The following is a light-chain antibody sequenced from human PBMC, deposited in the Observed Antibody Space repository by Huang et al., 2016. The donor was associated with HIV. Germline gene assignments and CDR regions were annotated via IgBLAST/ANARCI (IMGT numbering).Light chain of an antibody. Sequence: DIHMPQSPFSLSASVGDRVTITCRASHRISSYLNWYQQKPGKAPKLLIYAASSLQSGVPSRFSGSGSGTDFTLTISSLQPEDFATYYCQQSYSTPWTFGQGTKVEIK. CDR3: QQSYSTPWT. CDR2: AAS. V-gene: IGKV1-39*01. J-gene: IGKJ1*01. CDR1: HRISSY.